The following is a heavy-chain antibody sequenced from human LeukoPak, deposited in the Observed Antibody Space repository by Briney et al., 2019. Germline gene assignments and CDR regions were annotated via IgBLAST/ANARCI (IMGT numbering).Heavy chain of an antibody. CDR1: GGSISSYY. Sequence: PSETLSLTCTVSGGSISSYYWSWIRQPPGKGLEWIGYIYYSGSTNYNPSLKSRVTISVDTSKNQFTLKLSSVTAADTAVYYCARASPAVYYDSSGSFDYWGQGTLVTVS. D-gene: IGHD3-22*01. CDR3: ARASPAVYYDSSGSFDY. V-gene: IGHV4-59*01. J-gene: IGHJ4*02. CDR2: IYYSGST.